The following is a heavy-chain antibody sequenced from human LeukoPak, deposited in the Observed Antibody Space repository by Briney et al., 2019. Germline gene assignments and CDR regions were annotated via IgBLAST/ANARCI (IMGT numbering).Heavy chain of an antibody. CDR2: LIGSSGST. V-gene: IGHV3-23*01. J-gene: IGHJ4*02. Sequence: PGGSLRLSCAASGFTSTNYAMNWVRQAPGKGLEWVSILIGSSGSTDYADSVKGRFTLSSDSSRNTVYFQLNNLRVEDTAIYYCAKASWVSSTDAVRWGQGTLVTVSS. CDR3: AKASWVSSTDAVR. D-gene: IGHD3-16*01. CDR1: GFTSTNYA.